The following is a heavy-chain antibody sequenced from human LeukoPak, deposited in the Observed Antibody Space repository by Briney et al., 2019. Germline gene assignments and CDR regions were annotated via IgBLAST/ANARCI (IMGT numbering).Heavy chain of an antibody. Sequence: SETLSLTCTVSGGSISSSHWSWIRQPPGRGLEWIGYIYHTGSTNHNPSLKSRVAISVDTSKNQFSLKLSSVTAADTAVYYCARDRRSGWYSFDSWGQGTLVTVSS. D-gene: IGHD6-19*01. CDR1: GGSISSSH. CDR2: IYHTGST. CDR3: ARDRRSGWYSFDS. J-gene: IGHJ4*02. V-gene: IGHV4-59*01.